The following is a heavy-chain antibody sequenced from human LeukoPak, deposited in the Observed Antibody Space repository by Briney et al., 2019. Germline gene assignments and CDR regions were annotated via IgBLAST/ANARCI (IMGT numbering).Heavy chain of an antibody. J-gene: IGHJ6*03. CDR2: IYYSGST. Sequence: SETLSLTCAVSGGSIGRGSYYWGWIRQPPGKGLEWIGSIYYSGSTYYNPSLKSRVTISVDTSKNQFSLKLTSVTAADTAVYYCARQEYYYFYMDVWGKGTTVTVSS. CDR3: ARQEYYYFYMDV. CDR1: GGSIGRGSYY. V-gene: IGHV4-39*01.